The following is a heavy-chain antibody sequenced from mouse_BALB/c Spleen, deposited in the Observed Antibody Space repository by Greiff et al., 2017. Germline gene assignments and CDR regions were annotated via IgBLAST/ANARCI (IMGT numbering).Heavy chain of an antibody. CDR3: ARSLYSLYAMDY. D-gene: IGHD2-1*01. CDR2: ISYSGST. CDR1: GYSITSDYA. V-gene: IGHV3-2*02. Sequence: EVQLQESGPGLVKPSQSLSLTCTVTGYSITSDYAWNWIRQFPGNKLEWMGYISYSGSTSYNPSLKSRISITRDTSKNQFFLQLNSVTTEDTATYYCARSLYSLYAMDYWGQGTSVTVSS. J-gene: IGHJ4*01.